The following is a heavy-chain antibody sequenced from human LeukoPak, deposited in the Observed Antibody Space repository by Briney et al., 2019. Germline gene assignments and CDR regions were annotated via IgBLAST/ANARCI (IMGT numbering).Heavy chain of an antibody. CDR3: AREGFDY. CDR1: GFPFYSYV. J-gene: IGHJ4*02. V-gene: IGHV3-23*01. CDR2: VTTSGGTT. Sequence: GGSLRLSFSASGFPFYSYVMSWGRPAPGKGLEWVSAVTTSGGTTYYADSVKGRFTISRDNSKNTLFLQMNSLRAEDTAVYYCAREGFDYWGQGTLVTVSS.